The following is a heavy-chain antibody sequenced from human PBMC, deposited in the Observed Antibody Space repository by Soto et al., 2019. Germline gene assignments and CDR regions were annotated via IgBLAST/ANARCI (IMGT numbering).Heavy chain of an antibody. Sequence: ASVKVSCKASGFTFTSSAVQWVRQARGQRLEWIGWIVVGSGNTNYAQKFQERVTITRDMSTSTAYMELSSLRSEDTAVYYCAAITLTKGYFDWLIDYWGQGTLVTVSS. J-gene: IGHJ4*02. D-gene: IGHD3-9*01. V-gene: IGHV1-58*01. CDR2: IVVGSGNT. CDR3: AAITLTKGYFDWLIDY. CDR1: GFTFTSSA.